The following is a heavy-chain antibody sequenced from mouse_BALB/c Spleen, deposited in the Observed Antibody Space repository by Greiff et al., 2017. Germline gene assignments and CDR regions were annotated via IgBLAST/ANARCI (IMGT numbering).Heavy chain of an antibody. J-gene: IGHJ4*01. Sequence: EVMLVESGGDLVKPGGSLKLSCAASGFTFSSYGMSWVRQTPDKRLEWVATISSGGSYTYYPDSVKGRFTISRDNAKNTLYLQMSSLKSEDTAMYYCARSLYYDYTSIDYWGQGTSVTVSS. D-gene: IGHD2-4*01. V-gene: IGHV5-6*02. CDR2: ISSGGSYT. CDR1: GFTFSSYG. CDR3: ARSLYYDYTSIDY.